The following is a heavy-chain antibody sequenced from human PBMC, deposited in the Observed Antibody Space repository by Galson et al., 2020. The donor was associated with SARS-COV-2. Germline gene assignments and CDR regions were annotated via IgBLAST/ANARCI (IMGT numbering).Heavy chain of an antibody. J-gene: IGHJ4*02. CDR2: ISYDGSNK. Sequence: SLKISCAASGFTFSSYAMHWVRQAPGKGLEWVAVISYDGSNKYYADSVKGRFTISRDNSKNTLYLQMNSLRAEDTAVYYCARAGGGSYYRGFDYWGQGTLVTVSS. CDR1: GFTFSSYA. CDR3: ARAGGGSYYRGFDY. V-gene: IGHV3-30*04. D-gene: IGHD1-26*01.